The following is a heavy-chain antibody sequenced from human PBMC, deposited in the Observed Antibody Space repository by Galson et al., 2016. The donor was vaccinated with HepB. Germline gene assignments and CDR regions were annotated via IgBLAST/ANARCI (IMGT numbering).Heavy chain of an antibody. D-gene: IGHD6-19*01. V-gene: IGHV3-21*01. CDR3: ARAEYSSVSASFDY. Sequence: SLRLSCAASGFTFSDYHINWVRQPPGKGLEWVSSISGSGSSIDFADSLKGRFTISRDNAKNSLYLQMNSLRAEDTAVYYCARAEYSSVSASFDYWGQGALVTVSS. CDR2: ISGSGSSI. J-gene: IGHJ4*02. CDR1: GFTFSDYH.